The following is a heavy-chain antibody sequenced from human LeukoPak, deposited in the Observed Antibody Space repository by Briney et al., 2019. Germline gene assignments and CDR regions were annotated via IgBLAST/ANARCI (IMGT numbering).Heavy chain of an antibody. CDR1: GCTFSNYA. D-gene: IGHD4-17*01. J-gene: IGHJ4*02. CDR3: AKEPTLTGIADY. V-gene: IGHV3-23*01. Sequence: GGSLTLSCAASGCTFSNYAMSWVRQAPGKGLEWVSAIGPSGYDTYYADSVKGRFTISRDNSKNALDLQMNSLRAEDTAVYYCAKEPTLTGIADYWGQGTLVTVSS. CDR2: IGPSGYDT.